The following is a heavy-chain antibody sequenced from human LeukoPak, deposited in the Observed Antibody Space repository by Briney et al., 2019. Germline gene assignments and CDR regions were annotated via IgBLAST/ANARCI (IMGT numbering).Heavy chain of an antibody. CDR2: IYYSGST. Sequence: PSETLSLTCTVSGGSISSFYWSWIRQPPGKGLEWIGYIYYSGSTNYNPSLKSRVTISVDTSKNQFSLKLSSVTAADTDVYYCARQFMVRGVKVPWFDPWGQGTLVTVSS. D-gene: IGHD3-10*01. J-gene: IGHJ5*02. CDR1: GGSISSFY. CDR3: ARQFMVRGVKVPWFDP. V-gene: IGHV4-59*08.